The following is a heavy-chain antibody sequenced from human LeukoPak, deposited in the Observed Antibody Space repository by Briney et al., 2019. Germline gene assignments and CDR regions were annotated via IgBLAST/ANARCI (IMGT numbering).Heavy chain of an antibody. CDR2: TYYRSKWYN. V-gene: IGHV6-1*01. CDR1: GDSFSSNSAA. D-gene: IGHD6-13*01. J-gene: IGHJ4*02. Sequence: SQTLSLTCAISGDSFSSNSAAWNWIRQSPSRGLEWLGRTYYRSKWYNDYAVSVKSRITINPDTSENQFSLQLNSVTPEDTAVYYCASSMNSYSSSWYYFDYWGQGTLVTVSS. CDR3: ASSMNSYSSSWYYFDY.